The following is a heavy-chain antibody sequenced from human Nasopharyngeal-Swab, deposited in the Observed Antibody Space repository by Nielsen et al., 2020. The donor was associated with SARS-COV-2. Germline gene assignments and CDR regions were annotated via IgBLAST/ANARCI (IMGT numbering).Heavy chain of an antibody. V-gene: IGHV3-23*01. CDR1: GFTFSSYA. D-gene: IGHD1-20*01. J-gene: IGHJ4*02. CDR3: AKVGFRSITGTSPLEY. CDR2: ISGSGGST. Sequence: GESLKISCAASGFTFSSYAMSWVRQAPGKGLEWVSAISGSGGSTYYADSVKGRLTISRDNSKNTLYLQMNSLRAEDTAVYYRAKVGFRSITGTSPLEYWGQGTLVTVSS.